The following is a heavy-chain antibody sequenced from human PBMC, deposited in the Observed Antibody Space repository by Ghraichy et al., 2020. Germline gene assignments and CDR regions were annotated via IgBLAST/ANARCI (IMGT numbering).Heavy chain of an antibody. CDR2: IYYSGST. J-gene: IGHJ4*02. D-gene: IGHD4-23*01. CDR3: ARHGGATVVTDFDY. Sequence: SETQSLTCTVSGGSISSSSYYWGWIRQPPGKGLEWIGSIYYSGSTYYNPSLKSRFTISVDTSKNQFSLKLSSVTAADTAVYYCARHGGATVVTDFDYWGQGTLVTVSS. V-gene: IGHV4-39*01. CDR1: GGSISSSSYY.